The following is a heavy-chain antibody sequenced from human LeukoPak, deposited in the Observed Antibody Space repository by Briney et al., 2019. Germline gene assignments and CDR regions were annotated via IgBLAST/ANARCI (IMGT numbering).Heavy chain of an antibody. CDR2: ISSSGSV. J-gene: IGHJ4*02. D-gene: IGHD5-12*01. V-gene: IGHV4-4*09. CDR3: ARIPLGYSGAYYFDY. Sequence: PSETLSLTCTVSRGSISGSIRSYYWSWLRQPPGKGLEWIGYISSSGSVNDNPSLRSRVTISVDTSKNQFFLNLSSVSAADMAVYYCARIPLGYSGAYYFDYWGQGTLVIVSP. CDR1: RGSISGSIRSYY.